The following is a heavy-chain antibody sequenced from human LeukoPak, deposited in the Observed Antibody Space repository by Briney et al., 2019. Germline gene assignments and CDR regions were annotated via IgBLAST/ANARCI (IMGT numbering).Heavy chain of an antibody. Sequence: MPSETLSLTCTVSGGPISSGGYYWSWIRQHPGKGLEWIGYIYYSGSTYYNPSLKSRVTISVDTSKNQFSLKLSSVTAADTAVYYCATGIAYCGGDCYSGPLGYWGQGTLVTVSS. CDR2: IYYSGST. J-gene: IGHJ4*02. D-gene: IGHD2-21*02. CDR1: GGPISSGGYY. CDR3: ATGIAYCGGDCYSGPLGY. V-gene: IGHV4-31*03.